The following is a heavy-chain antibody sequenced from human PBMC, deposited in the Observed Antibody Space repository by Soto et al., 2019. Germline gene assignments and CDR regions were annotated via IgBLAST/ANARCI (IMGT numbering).Heavy chain of an antibody. J-gene: IGHJ4*02. D-gene: IGHD4-17*01. CDR2: IHFGGTT. V-gene: IGHV4-59*01. CDR3: ARSDYGEFDS. Sequence: SETLSLTCTVSGGSMRNYFWNWIRQAPGKGLEWIAYIHFGGTTNYNPSLKSRVAIPMGMSKNRFSLKLNSVTAADTALYYCARSDYGEFDSWGQGALVTVSS. CDR1: GGSMRNYF.